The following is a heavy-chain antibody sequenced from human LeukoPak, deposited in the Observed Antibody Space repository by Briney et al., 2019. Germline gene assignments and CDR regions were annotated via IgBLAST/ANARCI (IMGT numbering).Heavy chain of an antibody. CDR1: GGSFSGYY. D-gene: IGHD3-10*01. CDR2: INHSGST. Sequence: SETLSLTCAVYGGSFSGYYWSWIRQPPGKWLEWIGEINHSGSTNYNPSLKSRVTISVDTSKNQFSLKLSSVTAADTAVYYCARALRGSGYYYYYYMDVWGKGTTVTVSS. V-gene: IGHV4-34*01. CDR3: ARALRGSGYYYYYYMDV. J-gene: IGHJ6*03.